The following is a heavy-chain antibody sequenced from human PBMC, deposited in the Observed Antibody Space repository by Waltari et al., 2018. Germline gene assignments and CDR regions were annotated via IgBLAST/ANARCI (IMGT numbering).Heavy chain of an antibody. CDR1: GFTFSSYE. D-gene: IGHD6-13*01. Sequence: EVQLVESGGGLVQPGGSLRLSCAASGFTFSSYEMNWVRQAPGKGLEWVSYISSSGSTIYYADAVKGRFTISRDNAKNSLYLQMNSLRAEDTAVYYCARGIAASGDWFDPWGQGTLVTVSS. CDR3: ARGIAASGDWFDP. CDR2: ISSSGSTI. J-gene: IGHJ5*02. V-gene: IGHV3-48*03.